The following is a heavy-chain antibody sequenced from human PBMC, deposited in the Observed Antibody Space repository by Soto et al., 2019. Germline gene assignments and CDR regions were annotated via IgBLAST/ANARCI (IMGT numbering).Heavy chain of an antibody. CDR3: AKDPDISGWYQTDLDY. V-gene: IGHV3-23*01. CDR1: GFIFSSFA. Sequence: GGSLRLSCAASGFIFSSFAMSWVRQSPGKGLEWVSTISNNGGSTYSADSVKGRFTISRDNSKNTLYLQMNSLRAEDTAVYYCAKDPDISGWYQTDLDYWGQGTLVTVSS. D-gene: IGHD6-19*01. J-gene: IGHJ4*02. CDR2: ISNNGGST.